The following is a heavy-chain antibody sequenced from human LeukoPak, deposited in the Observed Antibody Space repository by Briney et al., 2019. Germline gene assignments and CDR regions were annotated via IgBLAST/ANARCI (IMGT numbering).Heavy chain of an antibody. CDR2: IYNSGTT. J-gene: IGHJ4*02. V-gene: IGHV4-31*03. CDR3: ARRDYSSYYFDY. CDR1: GGSISSGGYY. D-gene: IGHD3-10*01. Sequence: SQTLSLTCTVSGGSISSGGYYWTWIRQHPGKGLEWIGYIYNSGTTYYNPSLESRVTISGDTSKNQFSLKLSSVTAADTAMYYCARRDYSSYYFDYWGQGSLVTVSS.